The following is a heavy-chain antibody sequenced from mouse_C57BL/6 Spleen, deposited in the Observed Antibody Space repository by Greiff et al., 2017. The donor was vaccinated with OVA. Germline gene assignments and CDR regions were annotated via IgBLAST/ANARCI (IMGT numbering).Heavy chain of an antibody. Sequence: QVQLQQSGAELVKPGASVKLSCKASGYTFTSYWMHWVKQRPGQGLEWIGMIHPNSGSTNYNEKFKSKATLTVDKSSSTAYMQLSSLTSEDAAVYYCARGVNYYGSSSLNFDVWGTGTTVTVSS. D-gene: IGHD1-1*01. V-gene: IGHV1-64*01. J-gene: IGHJ1*03. CDR3: ARGVNYYGSSSLNFDV. CDR2: IHPNSGST. CDR1: GYTFTSYW.